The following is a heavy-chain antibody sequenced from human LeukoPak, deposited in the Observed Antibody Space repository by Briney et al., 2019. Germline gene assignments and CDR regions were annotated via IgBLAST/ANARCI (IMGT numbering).Heavy chain of an antibody. J-gene: IGHJ4*02. CDR1: GFTFSSYA. V-gene: IGHV3-23*01. D-gene: IGHD1-26*01. CDR3: AREESAYGWELESLDY. CDR2: ISGSGGST. Sequence: PGGPLRLSCAASGFTFSSYAMSWVRQAPGKGLEWVSAISGSGGSTYYADSVKGRFTISRDNAKNSLYLQMNSLRAEDTAVYYCAREESAYGWELESLDYWGQGTLVTVSS.